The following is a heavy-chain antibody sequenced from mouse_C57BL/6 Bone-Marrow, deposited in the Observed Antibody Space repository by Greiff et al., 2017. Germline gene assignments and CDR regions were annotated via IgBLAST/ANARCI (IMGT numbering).Heavy chain of an antibody. J-gene: IGHJ2*01. Sequence: QVQLQQPGAELVMPGASVKLSCKASGYTLTSYWMHWVKQRPGQGLEWIGEIDPSDSYTNYNQKFKGKATLIVDTSSSTAYMQLSSLTSEDSAVYFCAKSLSYFDYWGQGTTLTVSS. CDR3: AKSLSYFDY. V-gene: IGHV1-69*01. D-gene: IGHD6-1*01. CDR2: IDPSDSYT. CDR1: GYTLTSYW.